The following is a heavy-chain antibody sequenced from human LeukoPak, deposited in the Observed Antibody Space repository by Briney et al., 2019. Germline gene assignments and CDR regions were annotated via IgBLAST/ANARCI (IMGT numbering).Heavy chain of an antibody. CDR2: ISAYNGNT. Sequence: ASVKVSCKASGYTFTSYGISWVRQAPGQGLEWMGWISAYNGNTTYAQKLQGRVTMTTDTSTSTAYMELRSLRSDDTAVYYCASGVRSNKMTWFLDYWGQGTLVTGSS. D-gene: IGHD3-10*01. CDR3: ASGVRSNKMTWFLDY. J-gene: IGHJ4*02. CDR1: GYTFTSYG. V-gene: IGHV1-18*01.